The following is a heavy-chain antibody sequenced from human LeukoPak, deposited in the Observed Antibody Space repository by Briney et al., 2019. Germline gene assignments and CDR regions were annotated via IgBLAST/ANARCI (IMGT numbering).Heavy chain of an antibody. CDR2: IYSSGTT. J-gene: IGHJ3*02. V-gene: IGHV4-59*08. CDR1: GGSTSNYY. D-gene: IGHD3-9*01. Sequence: SETLSLTCTVSGGSTSNYYWSWIRQPPGKGLGWIGHIYSSGTTNYNPSLESRVTISIDTSKNHFSLRLRSVTAADTAVYYCARRDWSGALDIWGQGTMVIVSS. CDR3: ARRDWSGALDI.